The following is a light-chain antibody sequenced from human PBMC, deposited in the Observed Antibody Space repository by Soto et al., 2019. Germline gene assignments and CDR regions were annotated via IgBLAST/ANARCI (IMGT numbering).Light chain of an antibody. V-gene: IGKV3-15*01. Sequence: EIVLTQSPATLSVSPGERATLSCRASQSVASNLAWYQQKPGQAPRLLIYGASSRATGIPTRFSGSGSGTQFTLTISSLQSEDFAVYYCQHYYSWPLSFGGGTKVDI. CDR2: GAS. CDR3: QHYYSWPLS. J-gene: IGKJ4*01. CDR1: QSVASN.